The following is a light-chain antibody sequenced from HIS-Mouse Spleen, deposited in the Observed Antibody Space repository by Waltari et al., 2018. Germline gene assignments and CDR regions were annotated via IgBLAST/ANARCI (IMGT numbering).Light chain of an antibody. CDR2: LGS. V-gene: IGKV2-28*01. J-gene: IGKJ2*01. Sequence: DIVMTQSPLSLPVTPGEPASISCSSSQSLLHSNGDNDLDWYLQKPGQSPQLLIYLGSNRASGVPDRFSGSGSGTDFTLKISRVEAEDVGVYYCMQALQYTFGQGTKLEIK. CDR1: QSLLHSNGDND. CDR3: MQALQYT.